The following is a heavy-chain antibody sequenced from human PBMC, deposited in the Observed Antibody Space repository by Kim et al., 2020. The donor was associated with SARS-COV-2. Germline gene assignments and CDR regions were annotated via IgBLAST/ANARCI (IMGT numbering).Heavy chain of an antibody. CDR3: ARTSRSTVVTHFDY. D-gene: IGHD4-17*01. Sequence: PSLKSRVTISVDTSKNQFSLKRSSVTAADTAVYYCARTSRSTVVTHFDYWGQGTLVTVSS. J-gene: IGHJ4*02. V-gene: IGHV4-31*02.